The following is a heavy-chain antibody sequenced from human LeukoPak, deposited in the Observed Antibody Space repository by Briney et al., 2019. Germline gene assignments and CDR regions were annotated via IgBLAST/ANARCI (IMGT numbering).Heavy chain of an antibody. Sequence: GGSLRLSCVASGFTFTKCAMSWIRQAPGKGLEWVAIITATGDTAYYADSMKGRFTISRDNSRNTVYMQMDSLRAEDTAIYYCAGDRNSDWYSPLDYWGQGSQVTVSP. CDR1: GFTFTKCA. CDR3: AGDRNSDWYSPLDY. V-gene: IGHV3-23*01. D-gene: IGHD6-19*01. J-gene: IGHJ4*02. CDR2: ITATGDTA.